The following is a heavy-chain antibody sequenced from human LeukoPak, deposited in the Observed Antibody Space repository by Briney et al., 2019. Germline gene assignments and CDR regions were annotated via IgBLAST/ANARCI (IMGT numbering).Heavy chain of an antibody. CDR2: ISDSGERT. Sequence: GGSLRLSCAASGFSFISYTMTWVRQAPGKGLEWVSGISDSGERTYYADSVRGRFTISRDNSKNTLYLQMNSLRAEDTAVYYCAKTYYYDGSGYFSAYYFDYWGQGTLVTVPS. D-gene: IGHD3-22*01. J-gene: IGHJ4*02. CDR3: AKTYYYDGSGYFSAYYFDY. CDR1: GFSFISYT. V-gene: IGHV3-23*01.